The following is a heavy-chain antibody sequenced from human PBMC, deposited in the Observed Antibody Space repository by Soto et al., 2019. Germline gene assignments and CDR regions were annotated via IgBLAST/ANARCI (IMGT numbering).Heavy chain of an antibody. J-gene: IGHJ4*02. CDR3: ARDPPPPDY. CDR1: GYTFASYA. Sequence: QVQLVQSGAEVKKPGASVKVSCKASGYTFASYAISWMRQAPGQGLEWMGWISAYNGNTNYAQKLQGRVTMTTDTSTSTAYIELRSLRPDDTAVYYCARDPPPPDYWGQGTLVTVSS. CDR2: ISAYNGNT. V-gene: IGHV1-18*01.